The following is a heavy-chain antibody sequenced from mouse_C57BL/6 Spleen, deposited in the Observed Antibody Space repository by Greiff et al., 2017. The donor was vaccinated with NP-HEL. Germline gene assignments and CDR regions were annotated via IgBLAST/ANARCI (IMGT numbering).Heavy chain of an antibody. V-gene: IGHV1-64*01. CDR2: IHPNSGST. Sequence: VQLQQSGAELVKPGASVKLSCKASGYTFTSYWMHWVKQRPGQGLEWIGMIHPNSGSTNYNEKFKSKATLTVDKSSSTAYMQLSSLTSEDSAVYYCASTTVVGYFDYWGQGTTLTVSS. CDR1: GYTFTSYW. D-gene: IGHD1-1*01. J-gene: IGHJ2*01. CDR3: ASTTVVGYFDY.